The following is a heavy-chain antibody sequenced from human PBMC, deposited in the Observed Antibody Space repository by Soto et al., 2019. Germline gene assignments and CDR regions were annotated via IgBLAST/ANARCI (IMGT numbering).Heavy chain of an antibody. J-gene: IGHJ5*02. Sequence: GGSLRLSCAASGFTLSNFAMSWVRQAPGKGLEWVSVVSGSGVTTKYADSVKGRFIISRDNSKNTLYLQMNSLRAEDTAVYYCARDPRGYSGYDSWGQGTLVTVSS. D-gene: IGHD5-12*01. V-gene: IGHV3-23*01. CDR1: GFTLSNFA. CDR2: VSGSGVTT. CDR3: ARDPRGYSGYDS.